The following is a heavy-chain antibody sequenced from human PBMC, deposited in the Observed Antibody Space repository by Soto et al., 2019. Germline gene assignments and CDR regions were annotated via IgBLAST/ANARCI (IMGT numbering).Heavy chain of an antibody. CDR3: AKTQGYFDY. CDR2: ITGSGGGT. J-gene: IGHJ4*02. CDR1: GFTFSNYG. V-gene: IGHV3-23*01. Sequence: GGSLRLSCAASGFTFSNYGMSWVRQAPGKGLEWVSFITGSGGGTYYADSVKGRFTISRDNSKSTLYLQMNSLRAEDTAVYYCAKTQGYFDYWGQGTLVTVSS.